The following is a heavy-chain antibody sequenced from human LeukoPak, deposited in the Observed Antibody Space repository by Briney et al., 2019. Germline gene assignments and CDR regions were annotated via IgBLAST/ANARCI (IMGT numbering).Heavy chain of an antibody. CDR3: ARVQAQRYFDWLSLPNWFDP. V-gene: IGHV4-39*01. D-gene: IGHD3-9*01. J-gene: IGHJ5*02. CDR1: GGSFNRSGYY. CDR2: IYYSGST. Sequence: SETLSLTCTVSGGSFNRSGYYWGWIRQPPGKGLEWIGNIYYSGSTYYNPSLKSRVTISVDTSKNQFSLKLSSVTAADTAVYYCARVQAQRYFDWLSLPNWFDPWGQGTLVTVSS.